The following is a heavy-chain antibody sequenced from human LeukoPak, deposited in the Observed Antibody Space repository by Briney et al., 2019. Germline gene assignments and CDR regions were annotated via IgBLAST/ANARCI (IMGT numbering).Heavy chain of an antibody. CDR1: GFTFSSYE. J-gene: IGHJ6*03. V-gene: IGHV3-48*03. Sequence: GGSLRLSCAASGFTFSSYELNWVRQAPGKGLEWVSYISDTGSTIYYADSVEGRFTISRDNAKNSLYLQMNSLRAEDTAVYYCAREATSILWWCMGVWGKGTTVTVSS. CDR2: ISDTGSTI. D-gene: IGHD2-21*01. CDR3: AREATSILWWCMGV.